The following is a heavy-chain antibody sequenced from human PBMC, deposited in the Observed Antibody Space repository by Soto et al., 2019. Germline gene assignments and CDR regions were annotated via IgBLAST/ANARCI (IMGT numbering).Heavy chain of an antibody. CDR1: GVNSW. CDR2: IYVGDSDT. CDR3: ARHTQYYGMDV. D-gene: IGHD4-4*01. Sequence: GESLKIACSGSGVNSWIAWVRQMPGKGLEYVGIIYVGDSDTRYSPSFQGQVTISVDKSISTAFLQWSSLKASDTAVYYCARHTQYYGMDVWGQGTAVTVS. J-gene: IGHJ6*02. V-gene: IGHV5-51*01.